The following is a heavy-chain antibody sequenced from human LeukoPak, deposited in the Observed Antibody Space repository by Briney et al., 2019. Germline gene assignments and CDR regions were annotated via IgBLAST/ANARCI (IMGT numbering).Heavy chain of an antibody. J-gene: IGHJ2*01. CDR3: ARVYGDYEAHWYFDL. CDR2: ISSSGSTK. V-gene: IGHV3-48*03. CDR1: GFTFSSYE. D-gene: IGHD4-17*01. Sequence: GGSLRLSCAASGFTFSSYEMNWVRQAPGKGREWLSSISSSGSTKYYADSVKGRFTISRDNAKNSLYLQMNSLRAEDTAVYYCARVYGDYEAHWYFDLWGRGTLVTVSS.